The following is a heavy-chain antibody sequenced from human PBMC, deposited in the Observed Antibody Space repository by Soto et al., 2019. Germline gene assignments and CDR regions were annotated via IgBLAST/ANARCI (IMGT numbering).Heavy chain of an antibody. D-gene: IGHD6-6*01. J-gene: IGHJ6*02. V-gene: IGHV5-51*01. CDR2: IYPGDSDT. CDR3: ARQMAYSISSDYYCMDV. Sequence: PGESLKISCKGSGYSFTSYWIGWVRQMPGKGLEWMGIIYPGDSDTRYSPSFQGQVTISADKSISTAYLQWSSLKASDTAMYYCARQMAYSISSDYYCMDVWGQGTTVTGSS. CDR1: GYSFTSYW.